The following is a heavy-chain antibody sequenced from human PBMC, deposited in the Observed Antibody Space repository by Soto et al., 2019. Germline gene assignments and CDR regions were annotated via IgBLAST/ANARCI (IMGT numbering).Heavy chain of an antibody. J-gene: IGHJ6*02. CDR3: ARGRGIAAAYYYGMDV. D-gene: IGHD6-13*01. CDR2: IYSGGST. V-gene: IGHV3-53*01. CDR1: GFTVSSNY. Sequence: GGSLRLSCAASGFTVSSNYMSWVRQAPGKGLEWVSVIYSGGSTYYADSVKGRFTIPRDNSKNTLYLQMNSLRAEDTAVYYCARGRGIAAAYYYGMDVWGQGTTVTVSS.